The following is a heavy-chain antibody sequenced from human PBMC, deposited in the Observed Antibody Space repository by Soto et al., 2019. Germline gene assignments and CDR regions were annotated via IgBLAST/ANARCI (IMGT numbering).Heavy chain of an antibody. CDR1: GFTFSSYG. CDR3: AKARKYSGSFYFDY. CDR2: ISYDGSNK. Sequence: GSLRLSCSSSGFTFSSYGMHGVRQAPGKGLEWVAVISYDGSNKYYADSVKGRFTISRDNSKNTLYLQMNSLRAEDTVVYYCAKARKYSGSFYFDYWGQGTLVTVSS. D-gene: IGHD1-26*01. V-gene: IGHV3-30*18. J-gene: IGHJ4*02.